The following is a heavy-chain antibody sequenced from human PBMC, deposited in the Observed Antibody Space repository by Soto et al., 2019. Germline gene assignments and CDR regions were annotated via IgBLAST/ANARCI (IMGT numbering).Heavy chain of an antibody. V-gene: IGHV1-8*01. D-gene: IGHD6-6*01. CDR2: MNPNSDNT. CDR3: ARSSGSSSPYYYYYYMDV. J-gene: IGHJ6*03. CDR1: GYTFTSSD. Sequence: ASVKVSCKASGYTFTSSDINWVRQATGQGIKRIGWMNPNSDNTGYAQKFQSRVTMTRNTSISTAYMELSSLRSEDTAVYYCARSSGSSSPYYYYYYMDVWGKGTTVTVSS.